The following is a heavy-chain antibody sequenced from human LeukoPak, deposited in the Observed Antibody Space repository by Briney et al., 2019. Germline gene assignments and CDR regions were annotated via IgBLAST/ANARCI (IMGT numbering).Heavy chain of an antibody. Sequence: GGSLRLSCAAPGFTFSSYEMDWVRQAPGKGLEWVSYISSSGSTIYYADSVKGRFTISRDNAKNSLYLQMNSLRAEDTAVYYCGYGSGSGYFDYWGQGTLVTVSS. V-gene: IGHV3-48*03. CDR2: ISSSGSTI. CDR3: GYGSGSGYFDY. J-gene: IGHJ4*02. CDR1: GFTFSSYE. D-gene: IGHD3-10*01.